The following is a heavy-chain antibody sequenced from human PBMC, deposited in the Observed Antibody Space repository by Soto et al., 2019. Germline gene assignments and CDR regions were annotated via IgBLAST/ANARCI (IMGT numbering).Heavy chain of an antibody. CDR1: GGSISGYD. D-gene: IGHD4-17*01. CDR3: ARLRDGDSNFDY. CDR2: IYYSGST. Sequence: SETLSLTCTVSGGSISGYDWSWIRQPPGKGLEWIGYIYYSGSTNYNPSLKSRVTISVDTSKNQFSLKLSSVTAADTAVYYCARLRDGDSNFDYWGQGTLVTVSS. V-gene: IGHV4-59*08. J-gene: IGHJ4*02.